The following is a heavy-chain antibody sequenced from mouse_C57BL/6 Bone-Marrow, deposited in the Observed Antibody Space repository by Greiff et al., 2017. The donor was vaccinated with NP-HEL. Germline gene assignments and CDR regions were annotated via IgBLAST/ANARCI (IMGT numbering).Heavy chain of an antibody. CDR2: ITHSGET. V-gene: IGHV12-3*01. J-gene: IGHJ3*01. CDR1: GFPITSGYY. CDR3: AGDRGGLLRFAY. D-gene: IGHD2-3*01. Sequence: KLQESGPGLVKPSQSLFLTCSITGFPITSGYYWIWIRQSPGKPLEWMGYITHSGETFYNPSLQSPISITRETSKNQFFLQLNSVTTEDTAMYYCAGDRGGLLRFAYWGQGTLVTVSA.